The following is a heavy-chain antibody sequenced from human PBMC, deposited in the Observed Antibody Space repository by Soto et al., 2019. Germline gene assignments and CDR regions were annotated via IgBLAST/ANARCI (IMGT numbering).Heavy chain of an antibody. D-gene: IGHD6-6*01. Sequence: PGGSLRLSCAASGFTFSSYEMNWVRQAPGKGLEWVPYISSSGGTIYYADSVKGRFTISRDNSKNTLYLQMNSLRAEDTAVYYFALSSSHDYWGQGTLVTVSS. J-gene: IGHJ4*02. CDR1: GFTFSSYE. CDR3: ALSSSHDY. CDR2: ISSSGGTI. V-gene: IGHV3-48*03.